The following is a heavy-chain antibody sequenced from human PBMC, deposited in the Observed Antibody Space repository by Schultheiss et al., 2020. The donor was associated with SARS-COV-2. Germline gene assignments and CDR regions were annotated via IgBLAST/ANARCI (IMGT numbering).Heavy chain of an antibody. D-gene: IGHD3-10*01. CDR2: INSDGSST. CDR3: AREIFGYYGSESYIPFYYYYGMDV. V-gene: IGHV3-74*01. J-gene: IGHJ6*02. CDR1: GFTFSSYW. Sequence: GESLKISCAASGFTFSSYWMHWVRQAPGKGLVWVSRINSDGSSTSYADSVKGRFTISRDNAKNTLYLQMNSLRAEDTAVYYCAREIFGYYGSESYIPFYYYYGMDVWGQGTTVTVSS.